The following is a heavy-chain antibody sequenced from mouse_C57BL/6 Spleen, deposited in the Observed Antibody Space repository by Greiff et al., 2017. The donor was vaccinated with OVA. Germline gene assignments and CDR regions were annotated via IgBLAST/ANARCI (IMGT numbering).Heavy chain of an antibody. CDR2: IWRGGST. V-gene: IGHV2-5*01. CDR3: AKNGVVAKDWYFDV. Sequence: VQLKESGPGLVQPSQSLSITCTVSGFSLTSYGVHWVRQSPGKGLEWLGVIWRGGSTDYNAAFMSRLSITKDNSKSQVFFKMNSLQADDTAIYYCAKNGVVAKDWYFDVWGTGTTVTVSS. J-gene: IGHJ1*03. D-gene: IGHD1-1*01. CDR1: GFSLTSYG.